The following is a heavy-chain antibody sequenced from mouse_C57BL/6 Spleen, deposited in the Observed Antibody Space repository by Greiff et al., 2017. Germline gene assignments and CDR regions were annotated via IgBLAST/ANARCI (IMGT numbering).Heavy chain of an antibody. CDR2: IDPSDSYT. CDR1: GYTFTSYW. J-gene: IGHJ3*01. D-gene: IGHD2-1*01. CDR3: AGYYGAFAY. Sequence: VQLQQPGAELVKPGASVKLSCKASGYTFTSYWMQWVKQRPGQGLEWIGEIDPSDSYTNYNQKFKGKATLTVDTSSSTAYMQLSSLTSEDSAVYYCAGYYGAFAYWGQGTLVTVSA. V-gene: IGHV1-50*01.